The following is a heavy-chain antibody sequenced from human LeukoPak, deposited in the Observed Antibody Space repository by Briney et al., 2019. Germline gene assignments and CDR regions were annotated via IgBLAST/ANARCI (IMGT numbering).Heavy chain of an antibody. CDR1: GGSFSGYY. D-gene: IGHD1-26*01. CDR2: INHSGST. Sequence: SETLSLTRAVYGGSFSGYYWSWVRQPPGKGLEWIGEINHSGSTNYNPSLKSRVTISVDTSKNQFSLKLSSVTAADTAVYYCARRSYYDYWGQGTLVTVSS. CDR3: ARRSYYDY. V-gene: IGHV4-34*01. J-gene: IGHJ4*02.